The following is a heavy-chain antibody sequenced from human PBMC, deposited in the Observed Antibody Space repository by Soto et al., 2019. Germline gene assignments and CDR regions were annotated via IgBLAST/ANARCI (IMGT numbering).Heavy chain of an antibody. V-gene: IGHV2-5*02. CDR1: GFSISTSGVG. D-gene: IGHD2-2*01. J-gene: IGHJ5*02. Sequence: QITLKESGPTLVKPTQTLTLTCTFSGFSISTSGVGVGWIRQPPGKALEWLALIYWDDDKRYSPSLKSRLTITKDTTKNQVVLTMTNMDPVDTATYYCAHTTLGYCSSTSCAAYNWFDPWGQGTLVTVSS. CDR3: AHTTLGYCSSTSCAAYNWFDP. CDR2: IYWDDDK.